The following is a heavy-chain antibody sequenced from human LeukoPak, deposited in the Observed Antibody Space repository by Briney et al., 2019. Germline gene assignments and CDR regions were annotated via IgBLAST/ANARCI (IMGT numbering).Heavy chain of an antibody. Sequence: SETLSLTCTVSGGSISSYYWSWIRQPPGKGLEWIGYIYYSGSTNYNPSLKSRVTISVDTSKNQFSLKLSSVTAADTAVYYCARLVTTSGGYCSGGSCRGWFDPWGQGTLVTVPS. J-gene: IGHJ5*02. CDR1: GGSISSYY. CDR3: ARLVTTSGGYCSGGSCRGWFDP. D-gene: IGHD2-15*01. CDR2: IYYSGST. V-gene: IGHV4-59*08.